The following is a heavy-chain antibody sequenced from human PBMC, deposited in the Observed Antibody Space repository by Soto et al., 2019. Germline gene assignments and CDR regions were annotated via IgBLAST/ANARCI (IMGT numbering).Heavy chain of an antibody. J-gene: IGHJ5*02. CDR1: GGSIISGDYY. Sequence: SETLSLTCTVSGGSIISGDYYWSWIRQPPGKGLEWIGYIYYSGSTYYNPSLKSRVTISVDTSKNQFSLKLSSVTAADTAVYYCARDRGGTGNPFDPWGQGTLVTVSS. D-gene: IGHD1-1*01. V-gene: IGHV4-30-4*01. CDR3: ARDRGGTGNPFDP. CDR2: IYYSGST.